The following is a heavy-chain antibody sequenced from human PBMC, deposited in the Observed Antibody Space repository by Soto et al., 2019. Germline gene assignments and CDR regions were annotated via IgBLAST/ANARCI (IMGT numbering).Heavy chain of an antibody. CDR2: ISGSGGST. J-gene: IGHJ5*01. CDR1: SFTFSSDA. Sequence: XGTLRVTGPASSFTFSSDAMSWVRHAPGKGLEWVSAISGSGGSTYYADSVKGRFTISRDNSKNTLYLQMKSLRAEDTAVYYCAKDLYYSNYGWFDSWGQGTLVTVSS. D-gene: IGHD4-4*01. CDR3: AKDLYYSNYGWFDS. V-gene: IGHV3-23*01.